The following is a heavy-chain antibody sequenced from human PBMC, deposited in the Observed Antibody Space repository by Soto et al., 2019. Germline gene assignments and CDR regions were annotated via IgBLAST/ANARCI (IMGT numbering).Heavy chain of an antibody. D-gene: IGHD6-19*01. CDR1: FTSYD. CDR2: MNPNSGDT. V-gene: IGHV1-8*01. Sequence: QVQLVQSGAEVKKPGASVKVSCTFTSYDINWVRQAAGQGLEWMAWMNPNSGDTRFAQKFQGRVTMTRDTSKFTAYMELSNLRSEDTAVYYCARGPGSSVWRFSYYYMDVWDQGTTVTVSS. J-gene: IGHJ6*02. CDR3: ARGPGSSVWRFSYYYMDV.